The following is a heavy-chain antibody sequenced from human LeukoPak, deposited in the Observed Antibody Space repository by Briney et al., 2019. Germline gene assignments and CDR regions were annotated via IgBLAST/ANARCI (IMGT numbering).Heavy chain of an antibody. D-gene: IGHD3-22*01. J-gene: IGHJ3*02. CDR3: ARENYYDSSGSDDAFDI. V-gene: IGHV3-20*04. Sequence: GGSLRLSCAASGFTFSVYGMSWVRQAPGKGLEWVSGINWNGGSTGYADSVKGRFTISRDNAKNSLYLQMNSLRAEDTALYYCARENYYDSSGSDDAFDIWGQGTMVTVSS. CDR2: INWNGGST. CDR1: GFTFSVYG.